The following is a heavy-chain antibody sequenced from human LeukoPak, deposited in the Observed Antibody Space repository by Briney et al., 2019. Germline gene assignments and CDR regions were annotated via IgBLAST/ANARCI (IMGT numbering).Heavy chain of an antibody. J-gene: IGHJ6*03. CDR2: IYYSGSS. CDR1: GGSISSYY. V-gene: IGHV4-59*08. Sequence: SETLSLTCTVSGGSISSYYWSWIRQPPGKGLEWIGYIYYSGSSNYNPSLKSRVTMSVDTSKNQFSLNLSSMTAADTAVYYCARHFSMITAAGTFNYYYMDVWGKGTTVTVSS. CDR3: ARHFSMITAAGTFNYYYMDV. D-gene: IGHD6-13*01.